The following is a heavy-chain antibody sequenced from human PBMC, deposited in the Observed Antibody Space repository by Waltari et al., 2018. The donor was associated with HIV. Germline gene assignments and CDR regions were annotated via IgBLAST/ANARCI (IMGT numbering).Heavy chain of an antibody. CDR3: VREGAYCGGDCFFDY. D-gene: IGHD2-21*02. J-gene: IGHJ4*02. CDR1: GGSISSYY. CDR2: IYYSGST. V-gene: IGHV4-59*01. Sequence: QVQLQESGPGLVKPSETLSLTCTVSGGSISSYYWSWIRQPPGKGLEWIGYIYYSGSTNYNPSLKSRVTISVDTSKNQFSLKLSSVTAADTAVYYCVREGAYCGGDCFFDYWGQGTLVTVSS.